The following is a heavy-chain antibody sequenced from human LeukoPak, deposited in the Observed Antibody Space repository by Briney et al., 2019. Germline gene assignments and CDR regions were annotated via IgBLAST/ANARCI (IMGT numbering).Heavy chain of an antibody. D-gene: IGHD4-17*01. Sequence: GASVKVSCTASGYTFTSYYMHWVRQAPGQGLEWMGIINTSGGSTSYAQKFQGRVTMTRDMSTSTVYMELSSLRSEDTAVYYCARDGPAHTVTTFGAFDIWGQGTMVTVSS. CDR3: ARDGPAHTVTTFGAFDI. V-gene: IGHV1-46*01. CDR2: INTSGGST. CDR1: GYTFTSYY. J-gene: IGHJ3*02.